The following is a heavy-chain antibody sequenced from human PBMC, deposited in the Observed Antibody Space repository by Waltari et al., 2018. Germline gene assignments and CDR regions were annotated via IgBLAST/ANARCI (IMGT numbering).Heavy chain of an antibody. CDR1: GYSFTSYW. Sequence: EVQLVQSGAEVKKPGESLKISCKGSGYSFTSYWIGWVRQMPGQGLEWMGIIYPGDSDTRYSPSFQGQVTISADKSISTAYLQWSSLKASDTAMYYCARAPYDYIWGSYRPDAFDIWGQGTMVTVSS. CDR3: ARAPYDYIWGSYRPDAFDI. CDR2: IYPGDSDT. J-gene: IGHJ3*02. V-gene: IGHV5-51*01. D-gene: IGHD3-16*02.